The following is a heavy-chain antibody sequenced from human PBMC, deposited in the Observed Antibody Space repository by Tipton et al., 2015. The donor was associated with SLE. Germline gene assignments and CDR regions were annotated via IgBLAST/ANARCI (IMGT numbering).Heavy chain of an antibody. Sequence: SLRLSCAASGFTFSTSWMTWLRQAPGKGLEWVASIKEDGSENYYVDSVKGRFTISRDNAKNSLHLEMNNLRAEDTAVYYCAKGSTSKRLYYFDYWGQGTLVTVSS. J-gene: IGHJ4*02. D-gene: IGHD2-21*02. V-gene: IGHV3-7*01. CDR1: GFTFSTSW. CDR2: IKEDGSEN. CDR3: AKGSTSKRLYYFDY.